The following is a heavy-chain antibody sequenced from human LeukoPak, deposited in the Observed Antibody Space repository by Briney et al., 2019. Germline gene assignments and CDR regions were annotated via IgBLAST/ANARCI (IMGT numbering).Heavy chain of an antibody. CDR1: GGSISSYY. J-gene: IGHJ5*02. CDR2: IYYSGST. V-gene: IGHV4-59*08. Sequence: SETLSLTCTVSGGSISSYYWSWIRQPPGKGLEWIGYIYYSGSTNYNPSLKSRATISVDTSKNQFSLKLSSVTAADTAVYYCARTPFEGWFDPWGQGTLVTVSS. CDR3: ARTPFEGWFDP.